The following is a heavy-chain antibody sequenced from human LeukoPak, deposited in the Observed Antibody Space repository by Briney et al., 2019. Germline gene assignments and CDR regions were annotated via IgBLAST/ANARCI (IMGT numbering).Heavy chain of an antibody. J-gene: IGHJ5*02. CDR2: IYYSGST. D-gene: IGHD3-3*01. CDR3: ARAFNFWSGYYIWFDP. CDR1: GGSISSSSYY. V-gene: IGHV4-39*07. Sequence: SETLSLTCTGSGGSISSSSYYWGWIRQPPGKGLEWIGSIYYSGSTYYNPSLKSRVTISVDTSKNQFSLKLSSVTAADTAVYYCARAFNFWSGYYIWFDPWGQGTLVTLSS.